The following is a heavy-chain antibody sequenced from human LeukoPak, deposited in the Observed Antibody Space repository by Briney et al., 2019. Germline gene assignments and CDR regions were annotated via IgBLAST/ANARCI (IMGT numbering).Heavy chain of an antibody. J-gene: IGHJ4*02. CDR3: ARGELYYYDSSGSSFDY. D-gene: IGHD3-22*01. Sequence: SVKVSCKASGYTFTSYDINWVRQAPGQGLEWMGGIIPIFGTANYAQKFQGRVTITTDESTSTAYMELSSLRSEDTAVYYCARGELYYYDSSGSSFDYWGQGTLVTVSS. V-gene: IGHV1-69*05. CDR2: IIPIFGTA. CDR1: GYTFTSYD.